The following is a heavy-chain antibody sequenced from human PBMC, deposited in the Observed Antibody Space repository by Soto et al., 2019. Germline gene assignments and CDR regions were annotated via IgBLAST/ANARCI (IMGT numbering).Heavy chain of an antibody. CDR1: GGTLSNYV. Sequence: VKVSCKASGGTLSNYVINWVRQAPGQGLEWMGGMGGIIPIFATAQYAQKFQGRVTITADESTSTAYMELSSLKSDDTAVYYCATPNYYESARPPALRDGMGVWGPGTAVTVSS. CDR3: ATPNYYESARPPALRDGMGV. CDR2: IIPIFATA. J-gene: IGHJ6*02. D-gene: IGHD3-22*01. V-gene: IGHV1-69*13.